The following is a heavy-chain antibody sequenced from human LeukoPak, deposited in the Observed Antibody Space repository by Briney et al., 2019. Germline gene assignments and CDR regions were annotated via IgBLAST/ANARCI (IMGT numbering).Heavy chain of an antibody. Sequence: GGSLRLSCAASGFTFSSYSMNWVRQAPGKGLEWVSSISSSSSYIYYADSVRGRFTISRDNAKNSVYLQMNSLRAEDTAVYYCARLWDMITFGGVYFDYWGQGTLVTVSS. CDR1: GFTFSSYS. CDR2: ISSSSSYI. D-gene: IGHD3-16*01. V-gene: IGHV3-21*01. CDR3: ARLWDMITFGGVYFDY. J-gene: IGHJ4*02.